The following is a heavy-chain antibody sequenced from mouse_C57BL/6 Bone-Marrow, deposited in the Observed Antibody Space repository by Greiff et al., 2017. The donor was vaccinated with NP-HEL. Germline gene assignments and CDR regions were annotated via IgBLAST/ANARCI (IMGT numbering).Heavy chain of an antibody. Sequence: VQLQQSGPELVKPGASVKISCKASGYTFTDYYINWVQQRPGQGLEWIGWIFPGSGSTYYTEKFKGKVTLTVDKSSSTAYMLLSSLTSEDSAVYFCARGELLWYRFAYWGQGTLVTVSA. CDR3: ARGELLWYRFAY. D-gene: IGHD2-1*01. CDR2: IFPGSGST. J-gene: IGHJ3*01. CDR1: GYTFTDYY. V-gene: IGHV1-75*01.